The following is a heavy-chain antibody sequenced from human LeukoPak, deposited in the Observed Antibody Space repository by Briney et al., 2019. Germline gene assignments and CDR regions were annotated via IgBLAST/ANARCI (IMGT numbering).Heavy chain of an antibody. CDR2: ISGSGGST. J-gene: IGHJ4*02. Sequence: PGGSLRLSCAASGFTFSSYAMSWVRQAPGKGLEWVSAISGSGGSTYYADSVKGRFTISRDNSKNTLSLQMNSLRVEDTALYYCAKSRAAATTLLFDYWGQGTLVTVSS. CDR1: GFTFSSYA. D-gene: IGHD6-13*01. V-gene: IGHV3-23*01. CDR3: AKSRAAATTLLFDY.